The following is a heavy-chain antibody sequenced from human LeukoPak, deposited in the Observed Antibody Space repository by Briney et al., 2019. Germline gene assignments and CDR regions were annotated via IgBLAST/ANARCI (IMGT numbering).Heavy chain of an antibody. Sequence: GGALRLSCSASGFTFSRYAMYWVRQAPGQGLEYVSAVSGNGGSTYYADSVKGRFTISRDNSKNTLYLQMSSLRAEDTAVYYCVKAVDYGSGGYPLFDPWGQGTLVTVSS. D-gene: IGHD3-10*01. J-gene: IGHJ5*02. CDR1: GFTFSRYA. CDR2: VSGNGGST. V-gene: IGHV3-64D*06. CDR3: VKAVDYGSGGYPLFDP.